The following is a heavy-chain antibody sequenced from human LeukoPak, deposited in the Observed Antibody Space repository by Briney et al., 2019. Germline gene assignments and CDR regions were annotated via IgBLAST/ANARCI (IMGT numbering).Heavy chain of an antibody. V-gene: IGHV3-7*01. CDR3: ARSRWAEDL. CDR1: GFTFTGFF. J-gene: IGHJ5*02. CDR2: INRDGTET. D-gene: IGHD4-23*01. Sequence: GGSLRLSCAASGFTFTGFFMSWLRQAPGKGLEWVANINRDGTETYYVGSVKGRFTISIDNAKNSVYLQMNSLRTEDTAIYYCARSRWAEDLWGRGTLVTVSS.